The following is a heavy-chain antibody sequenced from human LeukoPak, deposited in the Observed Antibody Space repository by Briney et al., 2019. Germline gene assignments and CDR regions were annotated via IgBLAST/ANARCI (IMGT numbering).Heavy chain of an antibody. Sequence: GGSLRLSCSASGFGFSSYSMTWVRQAPGKGLEWVSCISSSSTYIYFADSVKGRFTISRDDSKNTLYLQMNSLRAEDTAIYYCAKVSGYCTNGVCFSYYWGQGTLVTVSS. CDR3: AKVSGYCTNGVCFSYY. CDR2: ISSSSTYI. D-gene: IGHD2-8*01. J-gene: IGHJ4*02. V-gene: IGHV3-21*04. CDR1: GFGFSSYS.